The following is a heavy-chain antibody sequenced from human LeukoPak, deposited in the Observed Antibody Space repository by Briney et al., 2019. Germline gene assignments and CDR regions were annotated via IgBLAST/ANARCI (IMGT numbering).Heavy chain of an antibody. Sequence: SETLSLTCTVSGGSISSYYWSWIRQPPGKGLEWIGYIYYSGSTNYNPSLKSRVTISVDTSKDQFSLELSSVTAADTAVYYCARWGSITTARFDYWGQGTLVTVSS. D-gene: IGHD3-16*01. CDR3: ARWGSITTARFDY. J-gene: IGHJ4*02. CDR1: GGSISSYY. V-gene: IGHV4-59*01. CDR2: IYYSGST.